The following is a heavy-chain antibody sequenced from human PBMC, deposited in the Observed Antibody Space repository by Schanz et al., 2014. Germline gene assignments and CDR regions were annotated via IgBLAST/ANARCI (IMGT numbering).Heavy chain of an antibody. D-gene: IGHD6-13*01. J-gene: IGHJ4*02. V-gene: IGHV1-69*02. Sequence: QVQLVQSGAEVKKPGSPVKVSCKSSGGTFSSYAISWVRQAPGQGLEWMGRIIPILGIANYAQKFQGRVTITADKSTFTAYMDVSSLRSEDTAVYYCARSGSSNWYFFDYWGQGTLVTVSS. CDR2: IIPILGIA. CDR3: ARSGSSNWYFFDY. CDR1: GGTFSSYA.